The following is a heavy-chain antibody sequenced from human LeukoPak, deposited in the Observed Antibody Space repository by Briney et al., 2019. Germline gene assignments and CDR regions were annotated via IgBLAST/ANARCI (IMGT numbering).Heavy chain of an antibody. Sequence: SETLSLTCTVSGGSISSSSYYWGWIRQPPGKGLEWIGSIYYSGSTYYNPSLKSRVTMSVDTSKNQFSLKLSSVTAADTAVYYCARGRLYCSSTSCYTGAYYYYYYMDVWGKGTTVTVSS. J-gene: IGHJ6*03. D-gene: IGHD2-2*02. CDR1: GGSISSSSYY. CDR2: IYYSGST. V-gene: IGHV4-39*07. CDR3: ARGRLYCSSTSCYTGAYYYYYYMDV.